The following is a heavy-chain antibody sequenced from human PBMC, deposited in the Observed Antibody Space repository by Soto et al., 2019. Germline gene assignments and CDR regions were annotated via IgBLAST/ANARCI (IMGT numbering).Heavy chain of an antibody. Sequence: GESLKISCAASGFTFSNYGMHWVRQAPGKGLQWVAAISYDASNKYYVDSVKGRFTVSRDNSKNTLYLQMNSLRAEDTAMYYCAKGVVEVIVATATDVWGQGTTVTVSS. J-gene: IGHJ6*02. CDR1: GFTFSNYG. CDR3: AKGVVEVIVATATDV. CDR2: ISYDASNK. V-gene: IGHV3-30*18. D-gene: IGHD5-12*01.